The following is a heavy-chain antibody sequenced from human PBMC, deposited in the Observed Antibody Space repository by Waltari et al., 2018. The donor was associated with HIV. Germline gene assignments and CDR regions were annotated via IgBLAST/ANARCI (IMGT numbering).Heavy chain of an antibody. V-gene: IGHV2-5*01. J-gene: IGHJ3*02. CDR1: GFSLTSSGVG. Sequence: QITLKESGPALVRPTRTLTLTCTFSGFSLTSSGVGVGWIRQPPGKAPEWLALLYWNNEKRYNPSPKNRLVITKDTSKNLVVMTMTYMDPGDTATYFCARRASSMLTATNVFDIWGQGTAVTVSS. CDR3: ARRASSMLTATNVFDI. CDR2: LYWNNEK. D-gene: IGHD2-8*01.